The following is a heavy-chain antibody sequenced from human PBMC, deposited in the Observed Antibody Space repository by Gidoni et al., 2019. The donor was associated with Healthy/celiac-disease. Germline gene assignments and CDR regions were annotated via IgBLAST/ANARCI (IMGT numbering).Heavy chain of an antibody. D-gene: IGHD6-19*01. V-gene: IGHV3-53*04. CDR1: GFTVSSNY. J-gene: IGHJ4*02. Sequence: EVQLVESGGGLVHPGGSLRLSWAAAGFTVSSNYMSWVRQAPGKGVGWVSVIYSGGSTYYADSVKGRFTISRHNSKNTLYLQMNSLRAEDTAVYYCARDRSGCYDYWGQGTLVTVSS. CDR2: IYSGGST. CDR3: ARDRSGCYDY.